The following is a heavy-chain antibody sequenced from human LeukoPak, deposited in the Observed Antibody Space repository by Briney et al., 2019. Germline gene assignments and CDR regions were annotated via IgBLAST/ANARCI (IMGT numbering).Heavy chain of an antibody. J-gene: IGHJ3*01. V-gene: IGHV4-28*05. Sequence: PSETLSLTCAVSGDSISRSDWWAWIRQPPGKGLEWLGNIYYSGRIYHNPSLQARVIMSVDSSKNQFSLRLASVTAVDTAVYYCAKTRSGTYYGDSFDVWGQGILVTVSS. D-gene: IGHD1-26*01. CDR1: GDSISRSDW. CDR2: IYYSGRI. CDR3: AKTRSGTYYGDSFDV.